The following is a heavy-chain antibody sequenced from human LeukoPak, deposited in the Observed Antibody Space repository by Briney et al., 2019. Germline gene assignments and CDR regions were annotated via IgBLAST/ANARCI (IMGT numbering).Heavy chain of an antibody. J-gene: IGHJ3*02. CDR1: GFTFSSYW. D-gene: IGHD3-22*01. CDR2: INSDGSST. CDR3: ARATAYYDSSGPIPGAFDI. Sequence: GGSLRLSCVASGFTFSSYWMHWVRQAPGKGLVWVSRINSDGSSTSYADSVKGRFTISRDNAKNTLYLQMNSLRAEDTAVYYCARATAYYDSSGPIPGAFDIWGQGTMVTVSS. V-gene: IGHV3-74*01.